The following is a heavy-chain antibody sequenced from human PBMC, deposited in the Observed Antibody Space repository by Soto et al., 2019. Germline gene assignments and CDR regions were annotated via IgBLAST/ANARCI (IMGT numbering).Heavy chain of an antibody. J-gene: IGHJ4*02. Sequence: LSLTCAASGFTFSNAWMSWVRQAPGKGLEWVGRIKSKTDGGTTDYAAPVKGRFTISRDDSKNTLYLQMNSLKTEDTAVYYCTTDAGISSWKYYFDYWGQGTLVTVSS. V-gene: IGHV3-15*01. CDR2: IKSKTDGGTT. D-gene: IGHD6-13*01. CDR3: TTDAGISSWKYYFDY. CDR1: GFTFSNAW.